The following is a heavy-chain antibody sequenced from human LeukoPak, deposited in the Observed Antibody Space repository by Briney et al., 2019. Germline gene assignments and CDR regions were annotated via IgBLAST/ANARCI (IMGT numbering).Heavy chain of an antibody. J-gene: IGHJ4*02. CDR3: ARSRIANDSSGYYFKFDY. CDR2: ISFDGSKS. Sequence: GGSLRLSCAGFGFTFSNYAIHWVRQGPGKGLEWVAAISFDGSKSYYAESVKGRFSISRDNSRDTLYLQMSSLAVGDTAIYYCARSRIANDSSGYYFKFDYWGQGALVTVSS. CDR1: GFTFSNYA. V-gene: IGHV3-30*15. D-gene: IGHD3-22*01.